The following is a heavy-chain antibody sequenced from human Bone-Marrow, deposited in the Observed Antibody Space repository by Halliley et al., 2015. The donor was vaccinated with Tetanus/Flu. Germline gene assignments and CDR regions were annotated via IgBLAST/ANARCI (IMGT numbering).Heavy chain of an antibody. CDR3: ARPLYVTSSGPFGY. V-gene: IGHV5-51*01. CDR2: LYPDASAT. J-gene: IGHJ4*02. D-gene: IGHD3-10*02. Sequence: GVLYPDASATTYSPPFQGHVTISADRSINTAYLQWDSLRASDTATYYCARPLYVTSSGPFGYWGQGTLVTVSS.